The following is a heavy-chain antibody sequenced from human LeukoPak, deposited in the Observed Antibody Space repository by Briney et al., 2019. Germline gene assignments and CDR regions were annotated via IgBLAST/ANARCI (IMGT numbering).Heavy chain of an antibody. CDR1: GFSLDTAAMS. CDR3: AGAHLRDGELATFHFDH. CDR2: IDWDGDK. Sequence: SGPALVKPTQTLTVTCTFSGFSLDTAAMSVSWIRQPPGKAPEWLARIDWDGDKFYSTSLKTRLTISKDTSKNQVVLTLTNMDREDTRAHYSAGAHLRDGELATFHFDHWGQGTLVTVSS. J-gene: IGHJ4*02. V-gene: IGHV2-70*17. D-gene: IGHD3-10*01.